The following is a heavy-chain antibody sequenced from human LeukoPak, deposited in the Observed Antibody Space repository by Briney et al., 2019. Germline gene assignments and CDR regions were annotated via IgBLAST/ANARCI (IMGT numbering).Heavy chain of an antibody. CDR1: GFTFNNFV. D-gene: IGHD3-22*01. Sequence: GGSLRLSCAASGFTFNNFVMHWVRQAPGKGLEWVSVISYSGSVQFYADSVKGRFTISRDASKNTVHLQMNSLRVEDTAVYCCARSPRDSRDWTGTLDYWGQGALVTVSS. J-gene: IGHJ4*02. CDR3: ARSPRDSRDWTGTLDY. V-gene: IGHV3-30*03. CDR2: ISYSGSVQ.